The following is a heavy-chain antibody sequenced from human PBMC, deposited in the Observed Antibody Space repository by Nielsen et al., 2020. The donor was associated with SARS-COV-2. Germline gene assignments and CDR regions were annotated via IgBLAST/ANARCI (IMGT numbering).Heavy chain of an antibody. J-gene: IGHJ6*02. Sequence: SLKISCAASGFTFDDYAKHWVRQAPGKGLEWVSGISWNSGSIGYADSVKGRFTISRDNAKNSLYLQMNSLRAEDTALYYCAKDFSSRGGWYYYYGMDVWGQGTTVTVSS. CDR3: AKDFSSRGGWYYYYGMDV. CDR1: GFTFDDYA. V-gene: IGHV3-9*01. CDR2: ISWNSGSI. D-gene: IGHD3-16*01.